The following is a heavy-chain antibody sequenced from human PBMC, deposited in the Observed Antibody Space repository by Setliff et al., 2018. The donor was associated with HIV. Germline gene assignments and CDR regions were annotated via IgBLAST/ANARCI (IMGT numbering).Heavy chain of an antibody. J-gene: IGHJ6*02. CDR3: ARESEMATAANYYYGMGV. V-gene: IGHV1-69*13. CDR1: GYTFTSYP. Sequence: SVKVSCKASGYTFTSYPMHWVRQAPGQGLEWMGAIIPIFGTTNYAQKFHDRVTITADESTSTAYMDLSSLTSADTAVYYCARESEMATAANYYYGMGVWGQGTTVTVSS. CDR2: IIPIFGTT. D-gene: IGHD2-2*01.